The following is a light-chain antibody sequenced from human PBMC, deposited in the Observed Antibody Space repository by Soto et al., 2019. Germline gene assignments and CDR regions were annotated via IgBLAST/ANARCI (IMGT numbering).Light chain of an antibody. CDR2: DAS. V-gene: IGKV1-5*01. Sequence: DVQVTQSPSTLSASVGDRVTITCRASQSINNWLAWYQQKPGKAPNLLIYDASNLESGVPSRFSGSGSGTEFTLTISSLQPDDFATYYCQHYNSYSEAFGQGTKVE. CDR3: QHYNSYSEA. CDR1: QSINNW. J-gene: IGKJ1*01.